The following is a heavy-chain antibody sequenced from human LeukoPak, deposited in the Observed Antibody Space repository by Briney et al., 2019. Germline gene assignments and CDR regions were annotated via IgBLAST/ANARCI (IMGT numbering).Heavy chain of an antibody. CDR1: RYTFTEYY. J-gene: IGHJ4*02. V-gene: IGHV1-2*02. D-gene: IGHD1-7*01. CDR2: INPNIGDK. CDR3: ARDRPSITGTNLDYFDY. Sequence: AVKVSCKACRYTFTEYYMHWVRQATGQGLEWMEWINPNIGDKNYAKKFQGRVTMPRDTSISTAYMEMSRLRSDDTAVYYCARDRPSITGTNLDYFDYWGQGTLLTVSS.